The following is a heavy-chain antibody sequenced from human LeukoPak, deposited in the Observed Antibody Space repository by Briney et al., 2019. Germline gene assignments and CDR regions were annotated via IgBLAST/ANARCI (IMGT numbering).Heavy chain of an antibody. D-gene: IGHD1-26*01. Sequence: PGGSLRPSCAASGFTFSSYWMSWVRQAPGKGLEWVANIKQDGSEKYYVDSVKGRFTISRDNAKNSLYLQMNSLRAEDTAVYYCAKDWGIVGATGPDYWGQGTLVTVSS. CDR2: IKQDGSEK. CDR1: GFTFSSYW. CDR3: AKDWGIVGATGPDY. J-gene: IGHJ4*02. V-gene: IGHV3-7*03.